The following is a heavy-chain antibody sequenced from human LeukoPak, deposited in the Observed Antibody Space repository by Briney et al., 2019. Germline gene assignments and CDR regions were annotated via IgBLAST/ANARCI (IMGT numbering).Heavy chain of an antibody. D-gene: IGHD5-24*01. CDR3: ARDKQLAWAHSYYYYMDV. CDR2: INPNSGGT. Sequence: ASVKVSCKASGYTFTGYYMHWVRQAPGQGLEWMGWINPNSGGTNYAQKFQGRVTMTRDTSISTAYMERSRLRSDDTAVYYCARDKQLAWAHSYYYYMDVWGKGTTVTVSS. J-gene: IGHJ6*03. V-gene: IGHV1-2*02. CDR1: GYTFTGYY.